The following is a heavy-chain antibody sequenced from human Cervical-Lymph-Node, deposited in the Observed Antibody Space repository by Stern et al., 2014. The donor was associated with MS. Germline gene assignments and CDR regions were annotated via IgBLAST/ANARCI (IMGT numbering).Heavy chain of an antibody. CDR1: GYTFASYG. CDR3: ARKGYSSGWSGYFDY. Sequence: VQLFESGAEVKKPGASVKISCKPSGYTFASYGLSWVRQAPGQGLEWMGWISPHNGNTNYAENLQGRVTMTTDRSTNTAYMELRSLRSDDTAVYYCARKGYSSGWSGYFDYWGRGTVVTVSS. D-gene: IGHD6-19*01. CDR2: ISPHNGNT. V-gene: IGHV1-18*01. J-gene: IGHJ4*02.